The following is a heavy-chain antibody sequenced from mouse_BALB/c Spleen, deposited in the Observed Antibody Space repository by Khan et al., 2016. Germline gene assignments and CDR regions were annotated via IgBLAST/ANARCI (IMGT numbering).Heavy chain of an antibody. CDR3: ATGYDFDWDYYVMDY. J-gene: IGHJ4*01. CDR2: ISYSGST. V-gene: IGHV3-8*02. D-gene: IGHD2-4*01. CDR1: GDSITSGY. Sequence: EVQLQESGPSLVKPSQTLSLTCSVTGDSITSGYWNWIRKFSGNKLEYLGYISYSGSTYYNPSLKNRVSITRDTSKNQFYLKLNSVHTEDTATYYCATGYDFDWDYYVMDYWGQGTSVTVSS.